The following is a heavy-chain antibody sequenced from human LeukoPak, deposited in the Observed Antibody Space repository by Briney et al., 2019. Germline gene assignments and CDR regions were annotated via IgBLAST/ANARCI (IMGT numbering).Heavy chain of an antibody. CDR3: TTENGITMVRGVIITPRYFDY. J-gene: IGHJ4*02. D-gene: IGHD3-10*01. CDR1: GFTLNSAW. CDR2: ITSKSDGGTT. Sequence: GGSLRHSCAASGFTLNSAWMSWVRQAPGKGLEWVGRITSKSDGGTTDYAARVKGRFTVSRDDSKNTLFLQMKSLKTEDTAVYYCTTENGITMVRGVIITPRYFDYWGQGTLVTVSS. V-gene: IGHV3-15*01.